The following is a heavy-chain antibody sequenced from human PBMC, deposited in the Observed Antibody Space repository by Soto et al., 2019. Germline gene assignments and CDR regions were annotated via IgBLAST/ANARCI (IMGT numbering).Heavy chain of an antibody. Sequence: VGSLRLSCAASGFTVSSNYMSWVRQAPGKGLEWVSVIYSGGSTYYADSVKGRFTISRDNSKNTLYLQMNSLRAEDTAVYYCARDSRGLFGSGSYYSVYWGQGTLVTVSS. CDR1: GFTVSSNY. D-gene: IGHD3-10*01. J-gene: IGHJ4*02. V-gene: IGHV3-53*01. CDR2: IYSGGST. CDR3: ARDSRGLFGSGSYYSVY.